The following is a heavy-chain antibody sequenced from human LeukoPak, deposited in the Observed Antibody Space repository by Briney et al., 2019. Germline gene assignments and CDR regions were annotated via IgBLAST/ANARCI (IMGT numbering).Heavy chain of an antibody. CDR1: GFTFSSYW. CDR2: INSDGSST. CDR3: ARVDGGFGVAKGHYCYLDV. V-gene: IGHV3-74*01. J-gene: IGHJ6*03. D-gene: IGHD3-3*01. Sequence: GGSLRLSCAASGFTFSSYWMHWVRQAPGKGLVWVSRINSDGSSTSYADSVKGRFTISRDNSKNTLYLQMNSLRAEDTAVYYCARVDGGFGVAKGHYCYLDVWGKGTTVTVSS.